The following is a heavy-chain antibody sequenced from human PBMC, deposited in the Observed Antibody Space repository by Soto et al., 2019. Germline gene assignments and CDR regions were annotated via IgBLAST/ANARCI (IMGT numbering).Heavy chain of an antibody. CDR2: IWYDGRSQ. CDR1: GFTFGNFC. J-gene: IGHJ6*02. Sequence: WGSLRTSCAASGFTFGNFCMPRFRQAPGEGLEWVALIWYDGRSQYYADSVKGRFTISRDNSKNTVSLQMDSLRAGDTAVYYCARDSYGLDVWGQGTTVTVSS. CDR3: ARDSYGLDV. V-gene: IGHV3-33*01.